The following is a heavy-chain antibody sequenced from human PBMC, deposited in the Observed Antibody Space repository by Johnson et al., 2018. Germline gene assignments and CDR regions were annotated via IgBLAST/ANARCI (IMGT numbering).Heavy chain of an antibody. CDR1: GGSISTSNW. CDR3: ARPTDDYKRPRDAFDI. D-gene: IGHD5-24*01. V-gene: IGHV4-4*02. Sequence: QVQLVESGPGLVKPSGTLSLTCAVSGGSISTSNWWSWVRQPPGKGLEWIGEIYHSGSTNYNPSLKRRVTIPVDKPKNQFSLKLRSVTAADTAVYYCARPTDDYKRPRDAFDIWGQGTMVTVSS. J-gene: IGHJ3*02. CDR2: IYHSGST.